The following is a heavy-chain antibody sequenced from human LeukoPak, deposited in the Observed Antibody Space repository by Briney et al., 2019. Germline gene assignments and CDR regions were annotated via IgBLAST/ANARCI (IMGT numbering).Heavy chain of an antibody. CDR1: GGTFSSYA. Sequence: ASVKVSCKASGGTFSSYAISWVRQAPGQGLEWMGGIIPIFGTANYAQKFQGRVTITADESTSAAYMELSSLRSEDTAVYYCARRYGDLPFDYWGQGTLVTVSS. D-gene: IGHD4-17*01. CDR2: IIPIFGTA. J-gene: IGHJ4*02. V-gene: IGHV1-69*13. CDR3: ARRYGDLPFDY.